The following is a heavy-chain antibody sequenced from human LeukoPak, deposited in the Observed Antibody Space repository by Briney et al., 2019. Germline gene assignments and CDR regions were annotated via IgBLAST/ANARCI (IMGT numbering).Heavy chain of an antibody. CDR3: ANEKRIAAAGTVGFDY. CDR1: GFTFSSYA. V-gene: IGHV3-23*01. D-gene: IGHD6-13*01. J-gene: IGHJ4*02. CDR2: ISGSGGNT. Sequence: GGSLRLSCAASGFTFSSYAMHWVRQAPGKGLEWVSAISGSGGNTYYADSVKGRFTISRDNSKNTLYLQMNSLRAEDTAIYYCANEKRIAAAGTVGFDYWGQGTLVTVSS.